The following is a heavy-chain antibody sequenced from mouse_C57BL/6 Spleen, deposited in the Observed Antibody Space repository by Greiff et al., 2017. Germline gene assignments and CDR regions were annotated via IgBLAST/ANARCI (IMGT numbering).Heavy chain of an antibody. CDR3: ARHDPIYYYFDY. Sequence: VQLVESGAELVKPGASVKLSCKASGYTFTEYTIHWVKQRSGQGLEWIGWFYPGSGSIKYNEKFKDNATLTADKSSSTVYMELSRLTSEDSAVYFCARHDPIYYYFDYWGQGTTLTVSS. J-gene: IGHJ2*01. CDR2: FYPGSGSI. CDR1: GYTFTEYT. D-gene: IGHD2-1*01. V-gene: IGHV1-62-2*01.